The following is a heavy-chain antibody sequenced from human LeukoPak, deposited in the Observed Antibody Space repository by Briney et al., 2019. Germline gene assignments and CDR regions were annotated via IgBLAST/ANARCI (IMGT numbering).Heavy chain of an antibody. CDR1: GYTFTGYY. V-gene: IGHV1-2*02. CDR2: INPNSGGT. Sequence: ASVKVSCKASGYTFTGYYMYWVRQAPGQGLEWMGWINPNSGGTNYAQKFQGRVTMTRDTSIFTAYMELSSLRFDDTAVYYCARDASGSYYGGSDYWGQGTLVTVSS. D-gene: IGHD3-10*01. J-gene: IGHJ4*02. CDR3: ARDASGSYYGGSDY.